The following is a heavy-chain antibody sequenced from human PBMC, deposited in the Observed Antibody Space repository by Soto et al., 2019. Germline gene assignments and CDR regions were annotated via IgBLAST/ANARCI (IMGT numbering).Heavy chain of an antibody. D-gene: IGHD3-10*01. V-gene: IGHV2-26*01. J-gene: IGHJ4*02. CDR2: IFSNDAK. CDR3: ARIRGWGWLGPNDY. Sequence: QVTLKESGPVLVKPTETLTLTCTVSGFSLSNARMSVSWIRQPPGKALEWLAHIFSNDAKSYSASLKSRLTISKDTSKSQVVLTMTNMDPVDTATYCCARIRGWGWLGPNDYWGQGTLVTVSS. CDR1: GFSLSNARMS.